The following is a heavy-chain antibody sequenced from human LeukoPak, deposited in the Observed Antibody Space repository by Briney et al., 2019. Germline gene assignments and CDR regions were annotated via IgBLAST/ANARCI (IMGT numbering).Heavy chain of an antibody. CDR3: ARPRTAEYYFDY. CDR1: GFTFSSWS. J-gene: IGHJ4*02. CDR2: FSGSSSTI. V-gene: IGHV3-48*04. Sequence: GGSLSLSCVASGFTFSSWSMNWVRQAPGKGLEGLTYFSGSSSTIHYAHSVQGRFTISRHNAKNSLYLQMNSLRGEDRAVYYCARPRTAEYYFDYWGQGMLVTVSS.